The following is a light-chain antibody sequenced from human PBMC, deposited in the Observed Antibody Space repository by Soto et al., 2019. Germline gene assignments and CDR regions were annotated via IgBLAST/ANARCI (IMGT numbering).Light chain of an antibody. CDR3: QQYNDWPPA. Sequence: EIVLTQSPATLSLSPGERATLSFRASENVRTFVDWYQQKPGQAPRFLIYGASTRATDIPARFRGSGSGTEFTLTIDSLQSEDFAVYYCQQYNDWPPAFGGGTKVDIK. J-gene: IGKJ4*01. CDR2: GAS. CDR1: ENVRTF. V-gene: IGKV3-15*01.